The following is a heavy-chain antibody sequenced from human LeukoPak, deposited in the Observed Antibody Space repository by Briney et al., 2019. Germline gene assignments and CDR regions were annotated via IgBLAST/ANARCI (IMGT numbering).Heavy chain of an antibody. CDR3: ARTYYDILTGYNPYFDY. V-gene: IGHV3-21*01. CDR2: ITASSTAI. Sequence: GGSLRLSCAASGFAFNTYTMNWVRQAPGKGLEWVSSITASSTAIYSADSVKGRFTISRDNAKNFLYLQMNSLRAEDTAVYYCARTYYDILTGYNPYFDYWGQGILVTVSS. J-gene: IGHJ4*02. D-gene: IGHD3-9*01. CDR1: GFAFNTYT.